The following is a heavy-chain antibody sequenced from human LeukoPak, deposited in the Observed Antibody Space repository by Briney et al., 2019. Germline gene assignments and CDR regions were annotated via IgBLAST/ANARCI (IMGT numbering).Heavy chain of an antibody. Sequence: SETLSLTCTVSGGSISSSSHYWGWIRQPPGKGLECIGRIYYSGSTYLNPSLKSRVTISVDTSKNQFSLKLSSVTAADTAVYYCARVSCSSTGCYDYYYYSMDVWGKGTTVTVSS. J-gene: IGHJ6*03. CDR3: ARVSCSSTGCYDYYYYSMDV. D-gene: IGHD2-2*01. V-gene: IGHV4-39*07. CDR2: IYYSGST. CDR1: GGSISSSSHY.